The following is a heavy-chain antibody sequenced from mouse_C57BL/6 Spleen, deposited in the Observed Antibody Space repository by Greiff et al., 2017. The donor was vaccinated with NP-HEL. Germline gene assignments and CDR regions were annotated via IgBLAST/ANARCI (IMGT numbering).Heavy chain of an antibody. CDR3: AKRRTGTRAMDY. Sequence: VKLMESGPGLVAPSQSLSITCTASGFSLTSYGVDWVRQPPGKGLEWLGVIWGGGSTNYNSALMYRLSISKDNSQSQVFLKMNSLQPDDTVMYYGAKRRTGTRAMDYWGQGTSVTVAA. CDR2: IWGGGST. J-gene: IGHJ4*01. CDR1: GFSLTSYG. V-gene: IGHV2-9*01. D-gene: IGHD4-1*01.